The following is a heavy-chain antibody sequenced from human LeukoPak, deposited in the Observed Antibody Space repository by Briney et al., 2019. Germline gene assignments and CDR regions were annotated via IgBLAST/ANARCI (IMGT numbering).Heavy chain of an antibody. CDR1: GLTFSSYA. Sequence: PGGSLRLSCAASGLTFSSYAMSWVRQAPGKGLEWVSAISGSGGSTYYADSVKGRFTISRDSSKNTLYLQMNSLRAEDTAVYYCAKDVPTTGTTRNYFDYWGQGTLVTVSS. CDR3: AKDVPTTGTTRNYFDY. D-gene: IGHD1-7*01. V-gene: IGHV3-23*01. J-gene: IGHJ4*02. CDR2: ISGSGGST.